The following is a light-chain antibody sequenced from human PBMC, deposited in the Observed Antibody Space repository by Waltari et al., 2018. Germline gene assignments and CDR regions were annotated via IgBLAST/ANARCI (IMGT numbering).Light chain of an antibody. V-gene: IGLV2-23*02. CDR3: CSYSGDLSFGVV. CDR2: EVT. Sequence: QSALTQPASVSGSPGQSITISCTGTSHDVGNYDLVSWYQQHPGKAPKLIIYEVTKRPSVVSIRFSGSKSGNTASLTISGLHTEDEGDYYCCSYSGDLSFGVVFGGGTKLTVL. CDR1: SHDVGNYDL. J-gene: IGLJ2*01.